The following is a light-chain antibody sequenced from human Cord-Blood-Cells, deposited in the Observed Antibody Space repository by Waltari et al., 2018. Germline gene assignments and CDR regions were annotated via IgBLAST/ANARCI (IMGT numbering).Light chain of an antibody. Sequence: QSALTQPRSVSGSPGQSVTISCTGTSSDVGGYNYVSWYQQHPGKAPNLMIYDVIKRPSGVPDRFSGSKSVNTASLTISGLQAEDEADYYCCSYAGSYTFYVFGTGTKVTVL. CDR2: DVI. CDR3: CSYAGSYTFYV. V-gene: IGLV2-11*01. CDR1: SSDVGGYNY. J-gene: IGLJ1*01.